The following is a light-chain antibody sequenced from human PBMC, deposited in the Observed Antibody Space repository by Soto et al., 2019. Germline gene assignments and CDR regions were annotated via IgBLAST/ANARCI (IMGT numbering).Light chain of an antibody. CDR3: SSYTSSSTLYV. CDR2: EAT. CDR1: SSDIGRYNF. Sequence: QSVLTQPASMSGSPGQSITISCTGTSSDIGRYNFVSWYQHHPGKAPKLIIYEATKRPSGVSYRFSGSKSGNTASLAISGLQAEDEADYYCSSYTSSSTLYVFGTGTKVTVL. J-gene: IGLJ1*01. V-gene: IGLV2-14*01.